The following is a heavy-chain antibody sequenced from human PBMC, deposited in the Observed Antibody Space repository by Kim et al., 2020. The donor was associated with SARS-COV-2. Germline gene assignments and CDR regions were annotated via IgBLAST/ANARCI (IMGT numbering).Heavy chain of an antibody. D-gene: IGHD6-19*01. Sequence: SETLSLTCTVSGGSISSYYWSWIRQPPGKGLEWIGYIYYSGSTNYNPSLKSRVTISVDTSKNQFSLKLSSVTAADTAVYYCARVIAVADTIRYYYGMDVWGQGTTVTVSS. CDR1: GGSISSYY. CDR2: IYYSGST. V-gene: IGHV4-59*01. J-gene: IGHJ6*02. CDR3: ARVIAVADTIRYYYGMDV.